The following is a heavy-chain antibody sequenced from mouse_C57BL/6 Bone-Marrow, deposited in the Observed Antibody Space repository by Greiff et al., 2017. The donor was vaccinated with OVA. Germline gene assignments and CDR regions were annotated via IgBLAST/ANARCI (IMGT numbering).Heavy chain of an antibody. CDR2: INYDGSST. Sequence: DVQLVESEGGLVQPGSSMKLSCTASGFTFSDYYMAWVRQVPEKGLEWVANINYDGSSTYYLDSLKSRFIISRDNAKNILYLQMSSLKSEDTATYYCARDDGYDYGWYFDVWGTGTTVTVPS. J-gene: IGHJ1*03. D-gene: IGHD2-2*01. CDR3: ARDDGYDYGWYFDV. V-gene: IGHV5-16*01. CDR1: GFTFSDYY.